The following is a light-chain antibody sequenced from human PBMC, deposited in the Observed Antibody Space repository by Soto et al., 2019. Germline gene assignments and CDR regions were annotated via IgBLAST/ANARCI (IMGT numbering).Light chain of an antibody. CDR2: LAS. CDR3: QQLNSYPRT. CDR1: QGIGSY. Sequence: DVQLTQSPSFLSTSAGDRVTITCRASQGIGSYLAWYQQKPGKAPKFLVCLASTLQSGVPSRFSGSGSGTEFNLTISNLQPEDFATYYCQQLNSYPRTFGQGTKVEI. V-gene: IGKV1-9*01. J-gene: IGKJ1*01.